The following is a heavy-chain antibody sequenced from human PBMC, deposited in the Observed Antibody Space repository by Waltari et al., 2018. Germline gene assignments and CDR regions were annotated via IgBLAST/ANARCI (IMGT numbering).Heavy chain of an antibody. CDR3: VRLAKRTYRSPVPGRHYYYGMDV. Sequence: EEHLLESGGGLVQPGDSLRLSCVASGFRFSNYWMNWVRQAPGKGLGWGARISNDENMITYADSVKCRFTISRDNAKNTLYLEMKRLRAEDTAVYYCVRLAKRTYRSPVPGRHYYYGMDVWGQGTTVTVSS. V-gene: IGHV3-74*03. J-gene: IGHJ6*02. D-gene: IGHD6-19*01. CDR2: ISNDENMI. CDR1: GFRFSNYW.